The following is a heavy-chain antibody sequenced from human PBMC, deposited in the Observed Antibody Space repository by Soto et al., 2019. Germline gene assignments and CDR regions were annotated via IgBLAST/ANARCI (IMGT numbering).Heavy chain of an antibody. CDR2: INHSGST. J-gene: IGHJ5*02. Sequence: SETLSLTCAVYGGSFSGYYWSWIRQPPGKGLEWIGEINHSGSTNYNPSLKSRVTISVDTSKNQFSLKLSSVTAADTAVYYCAIGYYHRSGSSTRFDPWGQGTLIT. CDR1: GGSFSGYY. CDR3: AIGYYHRSGSSTRFDP. V-gene: IGHV4-34*01. D-gene: IGHD3-10*01.